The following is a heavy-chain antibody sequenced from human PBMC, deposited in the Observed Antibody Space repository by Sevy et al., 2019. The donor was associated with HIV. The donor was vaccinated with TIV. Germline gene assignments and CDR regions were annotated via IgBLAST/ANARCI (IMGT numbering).Heavy chain of an antibody. CDR2: INPNSGGT. Sequence: ASVKVSCKASGYTFTGYYMHWVRQAPGQGLEWMGWINPNSGGTNYAQKFQGRDTMTRDTSISTAYMELSRLRSDDTAVYYSARGFYYYDSSGYYSPWGQGTLVTVSS. CDR1: GYTFTGYY. D-gene: IGHD3-22*01. J-gene: IGHJ5*02. V-gene: IGHV1-2*02. CDR3: ARGFYYYDSSGYYSP.